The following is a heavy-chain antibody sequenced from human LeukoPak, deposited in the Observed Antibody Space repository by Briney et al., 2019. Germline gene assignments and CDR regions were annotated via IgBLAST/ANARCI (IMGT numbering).Heavy chain of an antibody. J-gene: IGHJ4*02. Sequence: GGSLRLSCAASGFSFSAAWMTWVRQAPGKGLEWVATIKNDGSDKYYVDSVKGRFTLSRDNAKNSVYLQMNSLRVEDTAVYYCVNLGYSDGGQGTLVTVSS. V-gene: IGHV3-7*01. D-gene: IGHD5-12*01. CDR3: VNLGYSD. CDR2: IKNDGSDK. CDR1: GFSFSAAW.